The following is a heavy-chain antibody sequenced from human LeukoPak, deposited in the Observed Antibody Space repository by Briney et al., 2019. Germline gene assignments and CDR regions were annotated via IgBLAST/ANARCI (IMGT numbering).Heavy chain of an antibody. J-gene: IGHJ4*02. CDR2: IIPIFGIA. V-gene: IGHV1-69*04. D-gene: IGHD1-26*01. CDR3: ARSGSSTRGYYFDY. Sequence: SVKVSCKASGGTFSSYAISWVRQAPGQGLEWMGRIIPIFGIANYAQKFQGRVTITADKSTSTAYMELSSLRSEDTAVYYCARSGSSTRGYYFDYWGQGTLVTVSS. CDR1: GGTFSSYA.